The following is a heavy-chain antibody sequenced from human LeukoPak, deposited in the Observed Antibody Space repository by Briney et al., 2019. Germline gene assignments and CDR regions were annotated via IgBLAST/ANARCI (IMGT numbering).Heavy chain of an antibody. CDR1: GYTFTSYG. D-gene: IGHD5-12*01. V-gene: IGHV1-18*01. CDR2: ISAYNGNT. CDR3: ARDRKSLPPPRGWIVATITGGADAFDI. Sequence: ASVKVSCKASGYTFTSYGISWVRQAPGQGLEWMGWISAYNGNTNYAQKLQGRVTMTTDTSTSTAYMELRSLRSDDTAVYYCARDRKSLPPPRGWIVATITGGADAFDIWGQGTMVTVSS. J-gene: IGHJ3*02.